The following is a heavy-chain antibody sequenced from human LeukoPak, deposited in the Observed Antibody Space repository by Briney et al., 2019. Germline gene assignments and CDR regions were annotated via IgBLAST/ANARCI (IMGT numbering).Heavy chain of an antibody. Sequence: SETLSLTCTVFGGSIVSSTNYWAWVRQPPGKGLEWIGSIFYSGNTHYNPSLKSRVTMPVDTSKNEFSLKLTSVTAADTAVYYCTRHWSEFYNYGMGVWGHGTTVTVSS. CDR2: IFYSGNT. CDR1: GGSIVSSTNY. V-gene: IGHV4-39*01. J-gene: IGHJ6*02. CDR3: TRHWSEFYNYGMGV. D-gene: IGHD3-3*01.